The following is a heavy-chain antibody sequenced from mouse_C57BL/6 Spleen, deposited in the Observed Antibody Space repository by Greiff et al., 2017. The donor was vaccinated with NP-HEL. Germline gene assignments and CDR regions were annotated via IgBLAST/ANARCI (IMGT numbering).Heavy chain of an antibody. CDR1: GYTFTSYW. CDR3: ASLTTVVAWYFDV. Sequence: VQLQQSGAELAKPGASVKLSCKASGYTFTSYWMHWVKQRPGQGLEWIGYINPSSGYTKYNQKFKDKATFTADKYSSTTYMQLSSLTYEDSAVYYCASLTTVVAWYFDVWGTGTTVTVSS. CDR2: INPSSGYT. V-gene: IGHV1-7*01. J-gene: IGHJ1*03. D-gene: IGHD1-1*01.